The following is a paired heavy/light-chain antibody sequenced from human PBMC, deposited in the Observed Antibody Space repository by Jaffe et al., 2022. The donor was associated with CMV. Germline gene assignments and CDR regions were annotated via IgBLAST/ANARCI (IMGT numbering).Heavy chain of an antibody. CDR3: AKTKGSGWYSRNYYYMDV. CDR2: ISGSGGST. Sequence: EVQLVESGGGLVQPGGSLRLSCAASGFTFSSYAMSWVRQAPGKGLEWVSAISGSGGSTYYADSVKGRFTISRDNSKNTLYLQMNSLRAEDTAVYYCAKTKGSGWYSRNYYYMDVWGKGTTVTVSS. D-gene: IGHD6-19*01. J-gene: IGHJ6*03. V-gene: IGHV3-23*04. CDR1: GFTFSSYA.
Light chain of an antibody. V-gene: IGKV3-15*01. Sequence: EIVMTQSPATLSVSPGERATLSCRASQSVSSNLAWYQQKPGQAPRLLIYGASTRATGIPARFSGSGSGTEFTLTISSLQSEDFAVYYCQQYNNWPPRTFGQGTKLEIK. CDR1: QSVSSN. CDR3: QQYNNWPPRT. CDR2: GAS. J-gene: IGKJ2*01.